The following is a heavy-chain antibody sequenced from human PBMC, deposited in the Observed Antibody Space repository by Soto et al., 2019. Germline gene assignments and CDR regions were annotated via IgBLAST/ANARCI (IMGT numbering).Heavy chain of an antibody. Sequence: QVQLVQSGAEVKKPGASVKVSCKASGYTFTSYDINWVRQATGQGLEWMGWMNPNSGNTGYAQKFQGRVTTTRNTSISTAYMELSSLRSEDTAVYYCARGSSRVDNWNYGDFDYWGQGPLVTVSS. V-gene: IGHV1-8*01. CDR2: MNPNSGNT. CDR3: ARGSSRVDNWNYGDFDY. CDR1: GYTFTSYD. J-gene: IGHJ4*02. D-gene: IGHD1-7*01.